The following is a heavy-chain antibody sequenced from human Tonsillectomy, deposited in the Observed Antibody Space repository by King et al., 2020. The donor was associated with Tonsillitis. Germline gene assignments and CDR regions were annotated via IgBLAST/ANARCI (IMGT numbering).Heavy chain of an antibody. D-gene: IGHD6-13*01. CDR2: ISSSGGIT. CDR3: VKDLPGRYSSSWIPFDY. J-gene: IGHJ4*02. V-gene: IGHV3-23*04. CDR1: GFTFDSYA. Sequence: VQLVESGGALVQPGGSLRLSCAASGFTFDSYAMSWVRQDPGKGLEWVSFISSSGGITHYADSVKGRFTISRDNSKNTLYLQMNGLRAEDTAVYYCVKDLPGRYSSSWIPFDYWGQGNLVTVSS.